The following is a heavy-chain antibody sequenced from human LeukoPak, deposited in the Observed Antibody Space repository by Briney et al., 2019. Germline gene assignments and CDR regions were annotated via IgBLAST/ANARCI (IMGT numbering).Heavy chain of an antibody. CDR1: GGSIGTYY. V-gene: IGHV4-59*01. CDR3: ARAPLGKIGTYYMDL. J-gene: IGHJ6*03. CDR2: IYHSGST. D-gene: IGHD1-1*01. Sequence: PSETLSLTCTVSGGSIGTYYWSWIRQPPGKGLEWIGSIYHSGSTYYNPSLKSRVTISVDTSKNQFSLKLNSVTAADTAVYYCARAPLGKIGTYYMDLWGKGTTVTISS.